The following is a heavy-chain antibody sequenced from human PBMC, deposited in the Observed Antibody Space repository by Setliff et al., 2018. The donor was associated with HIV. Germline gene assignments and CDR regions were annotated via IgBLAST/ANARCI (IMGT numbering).Heavy chain of an antibody. Sequence: SETLSLTCSVSGGSISSSTDYWGWIRQPPGKGLKWIGTIYFTGNTYYNPSLKSRLTISVDTSKNQFSLKLSSVTAADTAVYYCARPITMVRGVLNYYYYYMDVWGMGTTVTVSS. CDR1: GGSISSSTDY. V-gene: IGHV4-39*01. D-gene: IGHD3-10*01. CDR3: ARPITMVRGVLNYYYYYMDV. CDR2: IYFTGNT. J-gene: IGHJ6*03.